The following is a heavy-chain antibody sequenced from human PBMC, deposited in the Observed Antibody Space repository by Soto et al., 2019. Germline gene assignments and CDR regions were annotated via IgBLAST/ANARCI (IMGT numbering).Heavy chain of an antibody. J-gene: IGHJ6*02. CDR3: ARWVVTGTVTAWRDYYYGMDV. CDR1: GYTFTSYG. CDR2: ISAYNGNT. Sequence: GSSVKVSCKASGYTFTSYGISWVRQAPGQGLEWMGWISAYNGNTNYAQKLQGRVTMTTDTSTSTAYMELRSLRSDDTAVYYCARWVVTGTVTAWRDYYYGMDVCGQGNTVTASS. V-gene: IGHV1-18*01. D-gene: IGHD4-17*01.